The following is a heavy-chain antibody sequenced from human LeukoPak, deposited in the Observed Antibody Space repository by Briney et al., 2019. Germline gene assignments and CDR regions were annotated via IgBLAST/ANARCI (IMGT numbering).Heavy chain of an antibody. Sequence: GGSLRLSCAASGFSVSTDHMSWVRQAPGKGLEWVSIIYSDGSTYYADTVKGRFTISRDNSENTVDLLVNSLRVEDTAVYYCARVWELSYDYWGQGTLVTVSS. CDR3: ARVWELSYDY. CDR2: IYSDGST. V-gene: IGHV3-53*01. CDR1: GFSVSTDH. D-gene: IGHD3-16*02. J-gene: IGHJ4*02.